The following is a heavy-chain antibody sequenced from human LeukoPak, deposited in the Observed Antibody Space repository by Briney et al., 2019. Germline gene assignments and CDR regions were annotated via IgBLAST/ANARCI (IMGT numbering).Heavy chain of an antibody. Sequence: GGSLRLSCTASGFTFSSYWTSWVRQAPGKGLEWVANIKQDGTELYYVDSVKGRFTVSRDNAKNSLYLQMNSLRAEDTAVYYCVGNNYYYYYMDVWGKGTTVTVPS. J-gene: IGHJ6*03. D-gene: IGHD1/OR15-1a*01. V-gene: IGHV3-7*01. CDR3: VGNNYYYYYMDV. CDR2: IKQDGTEL. CDR1: GFTFSSYW.